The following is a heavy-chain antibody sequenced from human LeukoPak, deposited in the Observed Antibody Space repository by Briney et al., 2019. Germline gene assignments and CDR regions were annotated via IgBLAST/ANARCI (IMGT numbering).Heavy chain of an antibody. Sequence: SETLSLTCTVSGGSISTYYWSWIRQPPGKGLEWIGYVYDSGSTNYNPSLKSRATISVDTSKNQFSLNLISVTAADTAVYYCASASGGWEYFRHWGQGTLVTVSS. V-gene: IGHV4-59*01. J-gene: IGHJ1*01. CDR3: ASASGGWEYFRH. CDR2: VYDSGST. D-gene: IGHD2-15*01. CDR1: GGSISTYY.